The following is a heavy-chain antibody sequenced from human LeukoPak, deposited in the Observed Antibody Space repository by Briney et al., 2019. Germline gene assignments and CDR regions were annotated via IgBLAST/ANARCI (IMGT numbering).Heavy chain of an antibody. J-gene: IGHJ3*02. CDR1: GYTFTSYD. Sequence: GASVKVSCKASGYTFTSYDINWVRQATGQGLEGMGWMNPNSGNTGYAQKFQGRVTMTRNTSISTAYMELSSLRSEDAAVYYCARGRWGNDAFDIWGQGTMATVSS. V-gene: IGHV1-8*01. D-gene: IGHD7-27*01. CDR3: ARGRWGNDAFDI. CDR2: MNPNSGNT.